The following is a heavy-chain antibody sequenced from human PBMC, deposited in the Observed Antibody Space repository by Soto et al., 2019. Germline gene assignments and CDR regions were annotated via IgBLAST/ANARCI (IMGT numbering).Heavy chain of an antibody. V-gene: IGHV1-46*03. Sequence: GPSVKVACKASGYTFTSYYMHWVRQAPGQGLEWMGIINPSGGSTSYAQKFQGRVTMTRDTSTSTVYMELSSLRSEDTAVYYCARALEYCSSTSCPTSDAFDIWGQGTMVTVSS. CDR3: ARALEYCSSTSCPTSDAFDI. J-gene: IGHJ3*02. D-gene: IGHD2-2*01. CDR2: INPSGGST. CDR1: GYTFTSYY.